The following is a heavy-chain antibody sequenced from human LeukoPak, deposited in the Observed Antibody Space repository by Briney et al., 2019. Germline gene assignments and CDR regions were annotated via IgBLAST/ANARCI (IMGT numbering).Heavy chain of an antibody. V-gene: IGHV3-33*01. CDR1: GFTFSSYG. J-gene: IGHJ4*02. Sequence: GGSLRLSCAASGFTFSSYGMHWVRRAPGKGLEWVAVIWYDGSNKYYADSVKGRFTISRDNSKNTLYLQMNSLRAEDTAVYYCARDLTFGGVIVYYFDYWGQGTLVTVSS. D-gene: IGHD3-16*02. CDR3: ARDLTFGGVIVYYFDY. CDR2: IWYDGSNK.